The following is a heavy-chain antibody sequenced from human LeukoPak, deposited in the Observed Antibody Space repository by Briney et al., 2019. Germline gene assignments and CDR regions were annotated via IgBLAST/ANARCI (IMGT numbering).Heavy chain of an antibody. CDR1: GFTFSRYG. CDR3: ARVGITVPGNDY. CDR2: IRYDGSNK. J-gene: IGHJ4*02. D-gene: IGHD6-19*01. Sequence: GGSLRLSCGASGFTFSRYGMHWVRQAPGKGLEWVAFIRYDGSNKYYADSAKGRFTISRDSSKNTVSLQMNNLRAEDTAVYYCARVGITVPGNDYWGQGTLVTVSS. V-gene: IGHV3-30*02.